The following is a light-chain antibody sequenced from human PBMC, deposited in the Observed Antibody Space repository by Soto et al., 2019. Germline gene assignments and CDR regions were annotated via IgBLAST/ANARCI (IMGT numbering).Light chain of an antibody. CDR2: GAS. CDR1: QSVSSN. J-gene: IGKJ5*01. V-gene: IGKV3-15*01. CDR3: PQYNNWPPIT. Sequence: EIVMTQSPATLSVSPGERATLSCRASQSVSSNLAWYQQKPGQAPRLLIYGASTRATGIPARFSGSGSGTEFPLTISSLQSEDFAVYYCPQYNNWPPITFGQGTRLEIK.